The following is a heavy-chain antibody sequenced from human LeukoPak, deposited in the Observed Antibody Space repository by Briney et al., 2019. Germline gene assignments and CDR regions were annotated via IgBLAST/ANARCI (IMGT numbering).Heavy chain of an antibody. CDR2: IQASGDT. J-gene: IGHJ4*02. Sequence: PSQTLSLSCTLAGDSFGPFSWSWIRQPPGQGLEWIAYIQASGDTSVSPALKSRVTISLDTSRNEFSLKLRSVTAADTAVYYCARLVRAWNDHFDSWGQGTLVTVSS. CDR3: ARLVRAWNDHFDS. V-gene: IGHV4-4*09. CDR1: GDSFGPFS. D-gene: IGHD1-1*01.